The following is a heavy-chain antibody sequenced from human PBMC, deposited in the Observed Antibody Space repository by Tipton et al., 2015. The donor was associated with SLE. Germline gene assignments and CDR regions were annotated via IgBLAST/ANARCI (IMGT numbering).Heavy chain of an antibody. CDR1: GFMYSSFG. J-gene: IGHJ6*03. CDR2: IWYDGSRQ. D-gene: IGHD2-2*02. Sequence: SLRLSCVASGFMYSSFGMNWVRQVPGKRPEWVAVIWYDGSRQYYADAVRGRFTISRDNSQNTLYLQMNSLRVEDTAVYYCAKKGVVEHCGSTDCYNNQYYMDVWGKGTTVTVSS. V-gene: IGHV3-33*06. CDR3: AKKGVVEHCGSTDCYNNQYYMDV.